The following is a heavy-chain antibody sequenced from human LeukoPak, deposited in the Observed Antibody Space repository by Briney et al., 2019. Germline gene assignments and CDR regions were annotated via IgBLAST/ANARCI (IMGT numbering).Heavy chain of an antibody. J-gene: IGHJ4*02. V-gene: IGHV4-59*12. CDR1: GGSISSYY. CDR3: ARETYYYDSSGYDSGCNDY. D-gene: IGHD3-22*01. Sequence: PSETLSLTCTVSGGSISSYYWSWIRQPPGKGLEWIGYIYYSGSTNYNPSLKSRVTISVDTSKNQFSLKLSSVTAADTAVYYCARETYYYDSSGYDSGCNDYWGQGTLVTVSS. CDR2: IYYSGST.